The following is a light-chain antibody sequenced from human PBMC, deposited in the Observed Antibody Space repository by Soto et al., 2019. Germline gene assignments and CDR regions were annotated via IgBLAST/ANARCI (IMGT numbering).Light chain of an antibody. CDR1: SSNIGAVYD. V-gene: IGLV1-40*01. CDR2: ANI. CDR3: QSYDSTLSARYV. J-gene: IGLJ1*01. Sequence: QSVLTQPPSVSGAPGQTVTISCTGRSSNIGAVYDVHWYQQRPGASPKLLISANINRPSGVPDRFSGSKSGTSASLAITGLQADDEGDYYCQSYDSTLSARYVFGTGTKLTVL.